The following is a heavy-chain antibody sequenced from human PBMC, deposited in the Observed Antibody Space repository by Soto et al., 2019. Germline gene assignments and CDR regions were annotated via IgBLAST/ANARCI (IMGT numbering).Heavy chain of an antibody. CDR2: INHSGST. V-gene: IGHV4-34*01. J-gene: IGHJ6*02. CDR1: GGSFSGYY. D-gene: IGHD2-15*01. CDR3: ARGKGQCSGGSCYGYYYYGMDV. Sequence: SETLSLTCAVYGGSFSGYYWSWIRQPPGKGLEWIGEINHSGSTNYNPSLKSRVTISVDTSKNQFSLKLSSVTAADTAVYYCARGKGQCSGGSCYGYYYYGMDVWGQGXTVTVYS.